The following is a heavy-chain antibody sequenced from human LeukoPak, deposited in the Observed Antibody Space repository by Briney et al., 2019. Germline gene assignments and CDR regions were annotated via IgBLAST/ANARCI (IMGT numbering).Heavy chain of an antibody. Sequence: PSETPSLTCAVSGYSISSGYYWGWIRQPPGKGLEWIGSIYHSGSTYYNPSLKSRVTISVDTSKNQFSLKLSSVTAADTAVYYCAVRSTPFGSGSPFDYWGQGTLVTVSS. V-gene: IGHV4-38-2*01. CDR3: AVRSTPFGSGSPFDY. CDR1: GYSISSGYY. J-gene: IGHJ4*02. CDR2: IYHSGST. D-gene: IGHD3-10*01.